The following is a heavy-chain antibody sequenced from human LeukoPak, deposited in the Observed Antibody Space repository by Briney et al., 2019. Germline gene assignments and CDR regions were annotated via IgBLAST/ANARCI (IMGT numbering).Heavy chain of an antibody. CDR1: GFTFSSYA. J-gene: IGHJ3*02. V-gene: IGHV3-30-3*01. CDR2: MSYDGSNK. D-gene: IGHD6-19*01. CDR3: ARDPGAVAGRAFDI. Sequence: GRSLRLSCAASGFTFSSYAMHWVRQAPGKGLEWVAVMSYDGSNKYYADSVKGRFTISRDNSKNTLYLQMNSLRAEDTAVYYCARDPGAVAGRAFDIWGQGTMVTVSS.